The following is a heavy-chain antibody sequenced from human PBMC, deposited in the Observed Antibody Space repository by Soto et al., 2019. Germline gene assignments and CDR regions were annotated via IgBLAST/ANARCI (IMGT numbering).Heavy chain of an antibody. CDR3: AKDKYYYDTTGYYVYDF. CDR1: GFTFSSYG. J-gene: IGHJ4*02. Sequence: GGSLRLSCAASGFTFSSYGIHWVRQAPGKGLEWVAIISYDGSNRNYADSVKGRFTISRDNSKNTVFLQMNSLRPEDTAVYYCAKDKYYYDTTGYYVYDFWGQGTLVNVSS. D-gene: IGHD3-22*01. CDR2: ISYDGSNR. V-gene: IGHV3-30*18.